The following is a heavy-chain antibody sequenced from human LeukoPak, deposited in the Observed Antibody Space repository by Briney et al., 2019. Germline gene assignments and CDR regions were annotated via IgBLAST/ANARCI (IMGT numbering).Heavy chain of an antibody. CDR3: ARVREASSQFDY. V-gene: IGHV1-18*01. D-gene: IGHD6-13*01. CDR2: ISAYNGNT. Sequence: ASVKVSCKASGYTFTSYGISWVRQAPGQGLEWMGWISAYNGNTNYAQKFQGRVTMTRDTSISTAYMELSRLRSDDTAVYYCARVREASSQFDYWGQGTLVTVSS. J-gene: IGHJ4*02. CDR1: GYTFTSYG.